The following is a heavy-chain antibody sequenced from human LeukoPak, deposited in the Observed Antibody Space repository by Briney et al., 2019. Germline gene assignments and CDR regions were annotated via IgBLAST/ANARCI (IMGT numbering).Heavy chain of an antibody. D-gene: IGHD3-3*02. CDR2: IDHSGST. J-gene: IGHJ6*02. Sequence: PSGTLSLTCAVSGGSIINSNWWSWVRQPPGKGLEWIGEIDHSGSTSYNPSLKSRVTMSVDRSQNQFSLRLSTVTAADTAVYYCARDPHFNDYYAMDVWGQGTTVTVSS. V-gene: IGHV4-4*02. CDR1: GGSIINSNW. CDR3: ARDPHFNDYYAMDV.